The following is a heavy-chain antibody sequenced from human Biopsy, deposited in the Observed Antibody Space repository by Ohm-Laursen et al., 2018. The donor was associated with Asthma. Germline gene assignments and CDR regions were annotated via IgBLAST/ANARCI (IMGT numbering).Heavy chain of an antibody. J-gene: IGHJ6*02. CDR1: RGSLRVYV. V-gene: IGHV4-34*01. D-gene: IGHD3-3*01. Sequence: SETLSLTCGVYRGSLRVYVWGWIRQPPGKGLEWIGESNQGGSPTFNPSFKSRVTISRDTSKNQLSLKLRSVTAADTAVYYCASGPEWYGLDVWGQGTTVTVSS. CDR2: SNQGGSP. CDR3: ASGPEWYGLDV.